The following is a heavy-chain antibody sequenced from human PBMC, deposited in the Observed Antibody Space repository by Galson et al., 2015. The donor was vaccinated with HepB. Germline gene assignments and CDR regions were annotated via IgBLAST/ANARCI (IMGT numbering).Heavy chain of an antibody. CDR3: VRHPPLGAPFDY. Sequence: SLRLSCAASGFSFSSYNMYWVRQAPGRGLEWVSSISGSGDYSYYAASVRGRFTISRDNAENSVSLQMNSLRADDTAVYYCVRHPPLGAPFDYWGQGALVTVSS. V-gene: IGHV3-21*01. CDR2: ISGSGDYS. D-gene: IGHD3-16*01. J-gene: IGHJ4*02. CDR1: GFSFSSYN.